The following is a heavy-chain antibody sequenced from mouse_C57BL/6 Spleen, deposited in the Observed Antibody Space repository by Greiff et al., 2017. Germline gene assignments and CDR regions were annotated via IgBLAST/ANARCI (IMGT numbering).Heavy chain of an antibody. Sequence: QVQLQQSGPELVKPGASVKISCKASGYSFTSYYIHWVKQRPGQGLEWIGWIYPGSGNTKYNEKFKGKATLTAATSSSTAYMQLSSLTSEDSAVYYCARRSPYDFYAMDYWGQGTSVTVSS. D-gene: IGHD2-4*01. J-gene: IGHJ4*01. V-gene: IGHV1-66*01. CDR2: IYPGSGNT. CDR1: GYSFTSYY. CDR3: ARRSPYDFYAMDY.